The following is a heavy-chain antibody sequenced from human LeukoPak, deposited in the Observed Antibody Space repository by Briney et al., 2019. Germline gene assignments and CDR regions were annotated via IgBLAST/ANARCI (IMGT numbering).Heavy chain of an antibody. V-gene: IGHV4-4*09. Sequence: SETLSLTCTVSGGSISSYFWSWIRQPPGKGLEWIGYIYTSGSTNYNPSLKSRVTISVDTSKNQFSLKLSSVTAADTAVYYCARHFCSGGSCYAYFDYWGQGTLVTVSS. J-gene: IGHJ4*02. CDR2: IYTSGST. D-gene: IGHD2-15*01. CDR3: ARHFCSGGSCYAYFDY. CDR1: GGSISSYF.